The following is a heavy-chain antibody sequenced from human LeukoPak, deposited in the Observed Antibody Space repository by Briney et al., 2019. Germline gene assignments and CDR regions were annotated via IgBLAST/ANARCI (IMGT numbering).Heavy chain of an antibody. Sequence: PGGSLRLSCAASGFTFSSYSMNWVRQAPGKGLEWVSSISSSSSYIYYADSVKGRFTISRDNAKNSLYLQMNSLRAEDTAVYYCARVAPRDSGAYYFDYWGQGTLVTVSS. CDR3: ARVAPRDSGAYYFDY. D-gene: IGHD6-19*01. V-gene: IGHV3-21*01. CDR2: ISSSSSYI. CDR1: GFTFSSYS. J-gene: IGHJ4*02.